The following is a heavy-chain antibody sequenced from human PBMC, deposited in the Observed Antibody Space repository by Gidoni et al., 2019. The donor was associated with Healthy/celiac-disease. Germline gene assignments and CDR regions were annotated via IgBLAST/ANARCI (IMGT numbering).Heavy chain of an antibody. CDR3: ARDQNSLDY. CDR1: GFTFSSYA. J-gene: IGHJ4*02. Sequence: QVQLVESGGGVVQPGRSLRLSCAASGFTFSSYAMHWGRQAPGKGLEWVAVISYDGSNKFYADSVKGRFTISRDNSNNTLYLQMNSLRAEDTAVYYCARDQNSLDYWGQGTLVTVSS. CDR2: ISYDGSNK. V-gene: IGHV3-30*04.